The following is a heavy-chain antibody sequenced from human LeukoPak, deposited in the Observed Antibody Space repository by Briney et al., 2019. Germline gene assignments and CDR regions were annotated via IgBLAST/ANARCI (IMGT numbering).Heavy chain of an antibody. CDR3: ARGRVSSSTWYSTYYYYFYMDV. J-gene: IGHJ6*03. V-gene: IGHV4-38-2*01. D-gene: IGHD1-1*01. CDR1: GYSISSGYY. CDR2: VYHNGNT. Sequence: SETLSLTCAVSGYSISSGYYWGWIRQPPRKGLEWIGSVYHNGNTYYNPSLKSRVTISVDTSKNEFSLKLSSVTAADTAVYFCARGRVSSSTWYSTYYYYFYMDVWGKGTTVTVSS.